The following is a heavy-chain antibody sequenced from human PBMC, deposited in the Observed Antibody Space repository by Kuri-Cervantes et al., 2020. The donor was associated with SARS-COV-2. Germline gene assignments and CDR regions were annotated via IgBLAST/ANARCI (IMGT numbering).Heavy chain of an antibody. CDR1: GFTFSSYW. D-gene: IGHD3-10*01. CDR2: INSDGSST. V-gene: IGHV3-74*01. CDR3: AKDRNYYSRPPTFHY. Sequence: GGSLRLSCAASGFTFSSYWMHWVRQAPGKGLVWVSRINSDGSSTSYADSVKGRFTISRDNSKNTLYLVMNNLRGEDTAVYFCAKDRNYYSRPPTFHYWGQGAQVTVSS. J-gene: IGHJ4*02.